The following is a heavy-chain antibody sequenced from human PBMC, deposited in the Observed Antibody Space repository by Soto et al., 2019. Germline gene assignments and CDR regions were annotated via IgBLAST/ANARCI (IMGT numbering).Heavy chain of an antibody. CDR1: GFPFTAYG. V-gene: IGHV1-18*01. J-gene: IGHJ4*02. D-gene: IGHD3-16*01. Sequence: ASVKVSCKASGFPFTAYGFSWVRQAPGQGLEWMGWISAYSGNTNYAQKLQGRVTMTTDTSTSTAYMELRSLTSDDTAVYFCARDLISLGSPSGYWGQGTLVTVS. CDR2: ISAYSGNT. CDR3: ARDLISLGSPSGY.